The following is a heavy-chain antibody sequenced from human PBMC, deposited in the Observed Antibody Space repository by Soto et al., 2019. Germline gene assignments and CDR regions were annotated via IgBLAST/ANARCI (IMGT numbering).Heavy chain of an antibody. CDR2: IYWDDDK. D-gene: IGHD3-10*01. V-gene: IGHV2-5*02. CDR3: AHSRYYYGSGSPPALCLDY. Sequence: QITLKESGPTLVKPTQPLTLTCTFSGFSLSTSGVGVGWIRQPPGKALDWLALIYWDDDKRYSPSLKNRLTTTKDTSKNQVVLTMTNMDPVDTATYYCAHSRYYYGSGSPPALCLDYWGQGTLVTVSS. CDR1: GFSLSTSGVG. J-gene: IGHJ4*02.